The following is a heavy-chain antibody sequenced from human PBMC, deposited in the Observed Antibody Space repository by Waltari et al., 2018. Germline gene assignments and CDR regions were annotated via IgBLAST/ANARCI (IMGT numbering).Heavy chain of an antibody. V-gene: IGHV3-30*18. CDR3: AKDLSSYIVVVPAAIPDY. CDR1: GFTFMSYG. Sequence: QVQLVESGGGVVQPGRSLRLSCAASGFTFMSYGMHWVRQAPGKGLEGVAVISDDGSNKYYADSVKGRFTISRDNSKNTLYLQMNSLRAEDTAVYYCAKDLSSYIVVVPAAIPDYWGQGTLVTVSS. J-gene: IGHJ4*02. D-gene: IGHD2-2*01. CDR2: ISDDGSNK.